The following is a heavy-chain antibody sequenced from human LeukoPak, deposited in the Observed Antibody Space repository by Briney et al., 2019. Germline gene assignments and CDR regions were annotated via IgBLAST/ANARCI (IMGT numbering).Heavy chain of an antibody. Sequence: PGGSLRLSCAASGFTFSSYAMHWVRQAPGKGLEWVAVISYDGSNKYYADSVKGRFTISRDNSKNTLYLQMNSLRAEDTAVYYCAIDIEPLDVEDALDIWGKANKVTVSS. V-gene: IGHV3-30*04. D-gene: IGHD1-1*01. CDR3: AIDIEPLDVEDALDI. CDR1: GFTFSSYA. CDR2: ISYDGSNK. J-gene: IGHJ6*04.